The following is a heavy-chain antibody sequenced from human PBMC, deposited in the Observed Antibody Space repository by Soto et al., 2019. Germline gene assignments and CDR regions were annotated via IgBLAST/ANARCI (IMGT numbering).Heavy chain of an antibody. CDR3: ARVPPWGNSAGDYYIQHYDS. Sequence: ASVKVSCKSSGFTFTSYAIHWLRQAPGQRPQGMGWINGGSGNTKYSQDFQGRVTFTRDTFATTAYLELSSLRSEDTAVYYCARVPPWGNSAGDYYIQHYDSWGQGTPVTVS. D-gene: IGHD3-10*01. CDR1: GFTFTSYA. CDR2: INGGSGNT. J-gene: IGHJ4*02. V-gene: IGHV1-3*01.